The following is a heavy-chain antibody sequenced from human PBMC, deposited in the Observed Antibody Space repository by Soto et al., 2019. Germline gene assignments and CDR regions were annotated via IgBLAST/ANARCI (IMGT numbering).Heavy chain of an antibody. D-gene: IGHD2-21*02. CDR3: TTLPLLLGDLTFDY. CDR1: GFTFSNAW. Sequence: GGSLRLSCAASGFTFSNAWMNWVRQAPGKGLEWVGRIKSKTDGGTTDYAAPVKGRFTISRDDSKNTLYLQMNSLKTEDTAVYYCTTLPLLLGDLTFDYWGQGTLVTVSS. CDR2: IKSKTDGGTT. J-gene: IGHJ4*02. V-gene: IGHV3-15*07.